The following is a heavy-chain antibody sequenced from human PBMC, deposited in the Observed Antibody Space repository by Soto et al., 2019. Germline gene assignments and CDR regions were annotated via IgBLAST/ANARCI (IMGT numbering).Heavy chain of an antibody. D-gene: IGHD1-26*01. J-gene: IGHJ3*02. CDR3: AIVATHAFDI. CDR1: ADTFTSYD. CDR2: MNPNSGNT. Sequence: VKVSCKAPADTFTSYDINWVRQATGQGLEWMGWMNPNSGNTGYAQKFQGRVTMTRNTSISTAYMELSSLRSEDTAVYYCAIVATHAFDIWGQGTMVTVSS. V-gene: IGHV1-8*01.